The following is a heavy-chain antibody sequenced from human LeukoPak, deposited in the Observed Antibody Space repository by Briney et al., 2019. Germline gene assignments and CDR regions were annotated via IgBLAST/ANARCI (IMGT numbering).Heavy chain of an antibody. CDR2: IYTSGST. CDR1: GGSISSYY. CDR3: ARGLVVPAALGYYYYMDV. Sequence: PSESLSLTCTVSGGSISSYYWSWIRQPTGKGQEWIGRIYTSGSTNYNPSLKSRVTISVDKSKNQFSLKLSSVTAADTAVYYCARGLVVPAALGYYYYMDVWGKGTTVTVSS. D-gene: IGHD2-2*01. J-gene: IGHJ6*03. V-gene: IGHV4-4*07.